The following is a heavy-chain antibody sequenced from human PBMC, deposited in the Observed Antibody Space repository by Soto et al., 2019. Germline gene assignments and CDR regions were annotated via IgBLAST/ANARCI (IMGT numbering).Heavy chain of an antibody. J-gene: IGHJ4*02. CDR2: ISYDGSNK. Sequence: GGSLRLSCAASGFTFSSYAMHWVRQARGKGLEWVAVISYDGSNKYYADSVTGRFTISRDNSKNTLYLQMNSLRAEDTAVYYCARDAPCSGGSCYIFDYWGQGTLVTVSS. V-gene: IGHV3-30-3*01. D-gene: IGHD2-15*01. CDR1: GFTFSSYA. CDR3: ARDAPCSGGSCYIFDY.